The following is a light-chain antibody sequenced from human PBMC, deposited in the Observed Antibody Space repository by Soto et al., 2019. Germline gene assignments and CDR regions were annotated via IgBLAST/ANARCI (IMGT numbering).Light chain of an antibody. CDR1: STDVGGFNF. CDR2: DVS. V-gene: IGLV2-14*01. CDR3: SSDVGGCTLEV. Sequence: QSALTQPASVSGSPGQSITISCTRTSTDVGGFNFVSWYQHHPGKAPQLIIYDVSYRPSGISDRFSGSKSGNTASLTISGLQAEDEADYYCSSDVGGCTLEVFGGGTKLTVL. J-gene: IGLJ3*02.